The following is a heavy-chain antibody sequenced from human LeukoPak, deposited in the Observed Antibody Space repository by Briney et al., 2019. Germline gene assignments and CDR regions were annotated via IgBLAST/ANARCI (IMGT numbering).Heavy chain of an antibody. CDR1: GGSISSGDYY. CDR2: IYYSGST. Sequence: SETLSLTCTVSGGSISSGDYYWSWIRQPPGKGLEWIGYIYYSGSTYYNPFLKSRVTISVDTSKNQFSLKLSSVTAADTAVYYCARVESWNWLKEGPAIDYWGQGTLVTVSS. CDR3: ARVESWNWLKEGPAIDY. V-gene: IGHV4-30-4*01. D-gene: IGHD1-1*01. J-gene: IGHJ4*02.